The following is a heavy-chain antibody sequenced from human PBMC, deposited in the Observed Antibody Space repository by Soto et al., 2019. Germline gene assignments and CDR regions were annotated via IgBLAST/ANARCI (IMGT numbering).Heavy chain of an antibody. CDR3: VRGFGTMGEDYFDY. CDR1: GFAFSDHY. D-gene: IGHD3-16*01. CDR2: IRNKANRYTT. V-gene: IGHV3-72*01. Sequence: HPXGSLKLSCAASGFAFSDHYMDWVRQAPGKGLEWVGRIRNKANRYTTEYAASVKGRFTISRDESKNSLFLQMNSLKTEDTAVYYCVRGFGTMGEDYFDYWGQGTLVTVSS. J-gene: IGHJ4*02.